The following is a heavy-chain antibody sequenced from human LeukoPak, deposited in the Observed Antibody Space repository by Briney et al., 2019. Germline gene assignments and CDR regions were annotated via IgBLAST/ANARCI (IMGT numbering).Heavy chain of an antibody. J-gene: IGHJ4*02. Sequence: AGGSLRLSCAASGFTFSSYSMNWVRQAPGKGLEWVAFIRYDGSNKYYADSVKGRFTISRDNSKNTLYLQMNSLRAEDTAVYYCAKVLGGVGAIARAPDYWGQGTLVTVSS. CDR3: AKVLGGVGAIARAPDY. CDR2: IRYDGSNK. D-gene: IGHD1-26*01. CDR1: GFTFSSYS. V-gene: IGHV3-30*02.